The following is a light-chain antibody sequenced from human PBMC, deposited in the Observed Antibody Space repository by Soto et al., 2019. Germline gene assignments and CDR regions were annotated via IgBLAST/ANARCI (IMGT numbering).Light chain of an antibody. CDR2: GAS. CDR1: QSVSSSY. Sequence: EIVLTQSPGTLSLSPGERATLSCRASQSVSSSYFAWYQQKPGQAPRLLIYGASTRATGIPDRFSGSGSGTDFTLTISRLEPEDFAVYYCQQYDSSPFTFGPGTKVDIK. V-gene: IGKV3-20*01. J-gene: IGKJ3*01. CDR3: QQYDSSPFT.